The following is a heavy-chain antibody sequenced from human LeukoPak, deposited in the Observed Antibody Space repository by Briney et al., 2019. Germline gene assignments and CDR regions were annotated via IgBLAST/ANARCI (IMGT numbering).Heavy chain of an antibody. Sequence: SGGSLRLSCAASGFTFSSYSMNWVRQAPGKGLEWVSSISSSSSYIYYADSVKGRFTISRDNAKNSLYLQMNSLRAEDTAVYYCAKGPGSSWYGRNEYLQDWGQGTLVTVSS. CDR2: ISSSSSYI. J-gene: IGHJ1*01. CDR3: AKGPGSSWYGRNEYLQD. V-gene: IGHV3-21*01. D-gene: IGHD6-13*01. CDR1: GFTFSSYS.